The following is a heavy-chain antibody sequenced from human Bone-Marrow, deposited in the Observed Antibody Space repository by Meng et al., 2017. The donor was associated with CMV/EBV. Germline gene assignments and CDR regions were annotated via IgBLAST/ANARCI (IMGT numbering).Heavy chain of an antibody. D-gene: IGHD3-9*01. CDR1: GFTFSSDS. CDR2: ISSSSSYI. V-gene: IGHV3-21*01. CDR3: AGYYDILTGYSRFDY. Sequence: GESLKISCAASGFTFSSDSMNWVRQAPGKGLEWVSSISSSSSYIYYANSVKGRFTISRDNAKNSLYLQMNSLRAEDTAVYYCAGYYDILTGYSRFDYWGQGTLVTVSS. J-gene: IGHJ4*02.